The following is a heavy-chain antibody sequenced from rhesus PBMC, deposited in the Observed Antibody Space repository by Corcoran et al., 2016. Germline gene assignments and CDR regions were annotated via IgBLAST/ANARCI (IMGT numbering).Heavy chain of an antibody. V-gene: IGHV3-183*02. CDR3: TFLHDYGRRFGF. CDR2: TSHNGKTV. D-gene: IGHD4-29*01. Sequence: EVQLVESGGGLVLPGESLSRPCDASGSHFVFLCIHGFLQGLEWLSYTSHNGKTVKYPESVKGRRPVARDNAKTSLSLQMSRLRAEYTAVYYCTFLHDYGRRFGFWGPGVLVTVSS. CDR1: GSHFVFLC. J-gene: IGHJ5-1*01.